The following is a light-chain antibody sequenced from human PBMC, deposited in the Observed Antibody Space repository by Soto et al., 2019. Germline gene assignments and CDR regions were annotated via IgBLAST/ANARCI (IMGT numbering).Light chain of an antibody. J-gene: IGKJ1*01. V-gene: IGKV3D-15*01. CDR1: QTLTSTY. Sequence: SPGALSLTKEERATLSCRASQTLTSTYLAWYQQKPGQAPRLLIYGASTRATGIPDRFSGSGSGTEFTLTISGLQSEDFATYYCQQYNNWPPTWAVGQGDKVDIK. CDR2: GAS. CDR3: QQYNNWPPTWA.